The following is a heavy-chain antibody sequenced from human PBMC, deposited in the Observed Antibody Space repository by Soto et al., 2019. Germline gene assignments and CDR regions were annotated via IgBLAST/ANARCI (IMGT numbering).Heavy chain of an antibody. Sequence: QVQLVQSGAEVKKPGSSVKVSCKASGGTFSSYAISWVRQAPGQGLEWMGGIIPIFGTANYAQKFQGRVTLTADESTSTAYMELSSLRSEDTAVYYCARVGYSSSWANYYYGMDVWGQGTTVTVSS. CDR1: GGTFSSYA. J-gene: IGHJ6*02. V-gene: IGHV1-69*01. CDR2: IIPIFGTA. CDR3: ARVGYSSSWANYYYGMDV. D-gene: IGHD6-13*01.